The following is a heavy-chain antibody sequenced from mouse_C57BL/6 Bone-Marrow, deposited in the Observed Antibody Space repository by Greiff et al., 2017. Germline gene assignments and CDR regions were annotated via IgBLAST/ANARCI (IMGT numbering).Heavy chain of an antibody. CDR2: IDPENGDT. V-gene: IGHV14-4*01. CDR3: TSYYDYAMDY. J-gene: IGHJ4*01. Sequence: EVQLQQSGAELVRPGASVKLSCTASGFNIKDDYMHWVKQRPEQGLEWIGWIDPENGDTEYASKFQGKATITADTSSNTAYLQLSSLTSADTAVYYCTSYYDYAMDYWGQGTSVTVSS. CDR1: GFNIKDDY. D-gene: IGHD1-1*02.